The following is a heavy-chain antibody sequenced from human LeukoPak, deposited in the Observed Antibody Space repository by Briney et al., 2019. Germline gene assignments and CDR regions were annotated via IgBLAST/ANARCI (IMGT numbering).Heavy chain of an antibody. CDR3: ARLGTVTDWYFDL. J-gene: IGHJ2*01. V-gene: IGHV4-34*01. D-gene: IGHD4-17*01. Sequence: SETLSFTCAVYGGSFSGYYWSWIRQPPGKGLEWIGEINHGGSTNYNPSLKSRVTISVDTSKNQFPLKLSSVTAADTAVYYCARLGTVTDWYFDLWGRGTLVTVSS. CDR2: INHGGST. CDR1: GGSFSGYY.